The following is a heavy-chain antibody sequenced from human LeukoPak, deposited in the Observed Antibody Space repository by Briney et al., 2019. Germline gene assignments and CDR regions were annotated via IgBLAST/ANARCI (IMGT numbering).Heavy chain of an antibody. J-gene: IGHJ3*02. D-gene: IGHD6-13*01. CDR1: GGSISSYY. Sequence: SETLSLTCTVSGGSISSYYWSWIRQPPGEGLEWIGYIYYSGSTNYNPSLKSRVTISVDTSKNQFSLKLSSVTAADTAVYYCARTPYSSSWSPRAFDIWGRGTMVTVSS. CDR2: IYYSGST. V-gene: IGHV4-59*01. CDR3: ARTPYSSSWSPRAFDI.